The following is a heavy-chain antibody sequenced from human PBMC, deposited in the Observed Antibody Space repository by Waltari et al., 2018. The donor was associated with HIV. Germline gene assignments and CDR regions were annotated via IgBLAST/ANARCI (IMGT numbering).Heavy chain of an antibody. CDR1: GYIFINFD. D-gene: IGHD3-22*01. Sequence: QVHLVQSGPEVKRPGASVKISCQAFGYIFINFDVNWLRQAAGPRPEWLGWMNPNSGNTASTYIFEDRVTMTRDVSTDTAYMEMTGLTPEDTAIYYCARNSSGKGNRYFYYGLDVWGQGTPVTV. J-gene: IGHJ6*02. CDR2: MNPNSGNT. V-gene: IGHV1-8*02. CDR3: ARNSSGKGNRYFYYGLDV.